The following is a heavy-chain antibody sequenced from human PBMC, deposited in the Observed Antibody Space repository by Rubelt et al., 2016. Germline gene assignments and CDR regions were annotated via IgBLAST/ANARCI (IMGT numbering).Heavy chain of an antibody. V-gene: IGHV4-34*01. D-gene: IGHD4-23*01. CDR1: GGSFSGYY. CDR3: ARGGYQLLSDFDY. CDR2: IIHPGDT. Sequence: QVQLQQWGAGLLKPSETLSLTCAVYGGSFSGYYWSWIRQPPGKGLEWIGEIIHPGDTNYNPSLKSRVTISIDTSKNQFSLSPTSVTAAETAVYFCARGGYQLLSDFDYWGQGTLVTVSS. J-gene: IGHJ4*02.